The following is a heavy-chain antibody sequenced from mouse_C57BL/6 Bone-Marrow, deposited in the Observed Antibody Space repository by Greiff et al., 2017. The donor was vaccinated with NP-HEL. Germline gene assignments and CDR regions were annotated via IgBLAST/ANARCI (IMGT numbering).Heavy chain of an antibody. V-gene: IGHV1-69*01. CDR1: GYTFTSYW. CDR2: IDPSDSYT. Sequence: QVQLQQPGAELVMPGASVKLSCKASGYTFTSYWMHWVKQRPGQGLEWIGEIDPSDSYTNYNQKFKGKSTLTVDKSSSTAYMQLSSLTSEDSAVYYCARKGLYYGNYVYAMDYWGQGTSVTVSS. CDR3: ARKGLYYGNYVYAMDY. J-gene: IGHJ4*01. D-gene: IGHD2-1*01.